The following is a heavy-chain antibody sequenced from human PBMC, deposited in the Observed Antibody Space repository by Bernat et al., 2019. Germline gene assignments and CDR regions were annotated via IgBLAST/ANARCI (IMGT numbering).Heavy chain of an antibody. CDR2: IYYSGST. CDR3: ARGAEWSNWFDP. D-gene: IGHD3-3*01. Sequence: QVQLQESDPGLVKPSETLSLTCTVSGGSISSYYWSWIRQPPGKGLEWIGYIYYSGSTNYNPSLKSRVTISVDTSKNQFSLKLSSVTAADTAVYYCARGAEWSNWFDPWGQGTLVTVSS. J-gene: IGHJ5*02. V-gene: IGHV4-59*01. CDR1: GGSISSYY.